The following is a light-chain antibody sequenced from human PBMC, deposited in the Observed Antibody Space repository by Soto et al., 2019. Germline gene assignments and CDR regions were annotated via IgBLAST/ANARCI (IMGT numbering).Light chain of an antibody. Sequence: IVLKLSPGTLSLSPGERATLSCRASQSVRSSYLAWYQHKPGQAPSLLIYGASSRATGVPDRFSGSGSETDFTLTISRLEPEDFAVYYCQQDGTSPRTFGQGTKVDI. CDR3: QQDGTSPRT. CDR2: GAS. J-gene: IGKJ1*01. V-gene: IGKV3-20*01. CDR1: QSVRSSY.